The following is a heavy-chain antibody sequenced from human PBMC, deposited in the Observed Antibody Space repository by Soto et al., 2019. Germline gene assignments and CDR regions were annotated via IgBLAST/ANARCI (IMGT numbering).Heavy chain of an antibody. CDR2: IYWDDDK. Sequence: QITLKESGPTVGKPTQTLTLTCTFSGFSLTTSGVNVGWIHQPPGKTLEWLALIYWDDDKRFSPSLQSRLTITKDTSKNQVVLTMTNMDPADTATYYCVHRAYWGQGTLVTVSS. CDR3: VHRAY. V-gene: IGHV2-5*02. J-gene: IGHJ4*02. CDR1: GFSLTTSGVN.